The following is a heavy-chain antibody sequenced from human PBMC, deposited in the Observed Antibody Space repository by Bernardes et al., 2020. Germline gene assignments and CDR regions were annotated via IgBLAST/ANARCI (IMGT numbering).Heavy chain of an antibody. D-gene: IGHD4-17*01. Sequence: SETLSLTCTVSGGSISSYYWSRIRQPPGKGLEWIGYISHRGSTNYNPSLKSRVTISVDTSKNQFSLKLSSVTAADTAVYYCARTNGDYYYYYMDVWGKGTTVTVSS. CDR1: GGSISSYY. CDR3: ARTNGDYYYYYMDV. V-gene: IGHV4-59*01. CDR2: ISHRGST. J-gene: IGHJ6*03.